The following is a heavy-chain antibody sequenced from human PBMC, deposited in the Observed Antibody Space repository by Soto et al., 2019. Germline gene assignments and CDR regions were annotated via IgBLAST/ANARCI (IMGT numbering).Heavy chain of an antibody. Sequence: PGGSLRLSCAASGFTFRSYDMTWARQAPGKGLEWVSSISSSSSYIYYADSVKGRFTISRDNAKNSLYLQMNSLRAEDTAVYYCARGTYYYDSSGYYAYWGQGTLVTVSS. J-gene: IGHJ4*01. CDR1: GFTFRSYD. V-gene: IGHV3-21*01. CDR3: ARGTYYYDSSGYYAY. CDR2: ISSSSSYI. D-gene: IGHD3-22*01.